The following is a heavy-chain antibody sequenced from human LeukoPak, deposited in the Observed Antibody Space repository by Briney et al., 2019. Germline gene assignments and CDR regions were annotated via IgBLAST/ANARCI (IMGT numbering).Heavy chain of an antibody. CDR1: GYTGTDLS. D-gene: IGHD3-3*01. J-gene: IGHJ4*02. CDR3: ATARQWAFFGY. V-gene: IGHV1-24*01. Sequence: ASVKVSCKFSGYTGTDLSMHWVRQAPGQGLEWMGGFDPEDGGTIYAQKFQGRVTMTPDTSPYTAYMELSSLRSEDTAVDSFATARQWAFFGYWGQGTLDPVSS. CDR2: FDPEDGGT.